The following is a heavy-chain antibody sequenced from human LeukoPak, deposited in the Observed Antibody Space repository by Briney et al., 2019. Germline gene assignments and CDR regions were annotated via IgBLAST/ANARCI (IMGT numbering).Heavy chain of an antibody. V-gene: IGHV4-61*02. D-gene: IGHD6-13*01. CDR2: IYTSGST. CDR3: ARGGAQLVQHYYYYGMDV. CDR1: GGSISSGSYY. Sequence: PSQTLSLTCTVSGGSISSGSYYRSWIRQPAGKGLEWIGRIYTSGSTNYNPSLKSRVTISVDTSKNQFSLKLSSVTAADTAVYYCARGGAQLVQHYYYYGMDVWGQGTTVTVSS. J-gene: IGHJ6*02.